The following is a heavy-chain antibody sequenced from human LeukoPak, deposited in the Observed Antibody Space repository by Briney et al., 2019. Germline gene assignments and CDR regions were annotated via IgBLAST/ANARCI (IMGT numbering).Heavy chain of an antibody. D-gene: IGHD5-12*01. CDR3: ARAYHVDIVATIGGSYFDY. CDR2: IYYSGST. V-gene: IGHV4-31*03. CDR1: GGSISSGGYY. J-gene: IGHJ4*02. Sequence: EPSQTLSLTCTVSGGSISSGGYYWSWIRQHPGKGLEWIGYIYYSGSTYYNPSLKSRVTISVDTSKNQFSLKLSSVTAADTAVYYCARAYHVDIVATIGGSYFDYWGQGPLVTVSS.